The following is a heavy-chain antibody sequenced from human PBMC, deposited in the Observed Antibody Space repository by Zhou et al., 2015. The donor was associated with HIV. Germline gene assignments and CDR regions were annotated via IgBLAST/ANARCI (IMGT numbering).Heavy chain of an antibody. J-gene: IGHJ6*03. CDR3: ASSHDYSSNYYYYYMDV. CDR2: IIPIFGTA. CDR1: GGTFSSYA. Sequence: QVQLVQSGAEVKKPGSSVKVSCKASGGTFSSYAISWVRQAPGQGLEWMGGIIPIFGTANYAQKFQGRVTITADESTSTAYMELSSLRSEDTAVYYCASSHDYSSNYYYYYMDVWGKGTTVTVSS. D-gene: IGHD4-11*01. V-gene: IGHV1-69*01.